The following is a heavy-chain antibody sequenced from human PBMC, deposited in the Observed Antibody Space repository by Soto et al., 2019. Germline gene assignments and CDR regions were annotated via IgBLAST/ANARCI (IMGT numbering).Heavy chain of an antibody. CDR3: AKDVRGGYYGSFDF. CDR1: GFTFSSYA. J-gene: IGHJ4*02. CDR2: ISGSGGST. V-gene: IGHV3-23*01. D-gene: IGHD3-22*01. Sequence: PGGSLRLSCAASGFTFSSYAMSWVRQAPGKGLEWVSAISGSGGSTYYPDSVKGRLTISRDNSKNTLYLQMNSLRAEDAALYYCAKDVRGGYYGSFDFWGQGAPVTVSS.